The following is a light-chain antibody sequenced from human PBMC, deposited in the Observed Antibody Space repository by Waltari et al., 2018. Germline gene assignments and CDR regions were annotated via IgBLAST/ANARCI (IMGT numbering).Light chain of an antibody. Sequence: EIVLTQSPGTLTLFPGESATLSCRASQPVRNSYVAWYRQRRGQDPELVIYGASNRATGIPHRISGSESGTDFTLTITGLEPEDFAVYYCQQYGSSAWTFGPGTKVELK. CDR2: GAS. V-gene: IGKV3-20*01. CDR1: QPVRNSY. CDR3: QQYGSSAWT. J-gene: IGKJ1*01.